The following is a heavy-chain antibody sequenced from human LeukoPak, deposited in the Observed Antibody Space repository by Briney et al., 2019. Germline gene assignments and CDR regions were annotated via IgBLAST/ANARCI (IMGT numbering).Heavy chain of an antibody. CDR1: GFTSSSGS. D-gene: IGHD3-22*01. CDR2: ISYDGSNK. Sequence: PGGSLRLSCAASGFTSSSGSMDWVRQAPGKGLEWVAVISYDGSNKYYADSVKGRFTISRDNPKNTLYLQMNSLRAEDTPVYYCSVDLDISGYYLDYWGQGTLVSVSS. CDR3: SVDLDISGYYLDY. J-gene: IGHJ4*02. V-gene: IGHV3-30*03.